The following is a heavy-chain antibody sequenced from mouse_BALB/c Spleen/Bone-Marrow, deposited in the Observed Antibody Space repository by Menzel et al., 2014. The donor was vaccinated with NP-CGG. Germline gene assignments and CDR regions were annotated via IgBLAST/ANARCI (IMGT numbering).Heavy chain of an antibody. CDR2: IYPSDSYT. V-gene: IGHV1-69*02. CDR1: GYTFTNYW. Sequence: QVHVKQSGAELVRPGASVKLSCKASGYTFTNYWINWVKQRPGQGLEWIGNIYPSDSYTTYNQNFKDKATLTVDKSSSTAYMQLGSPTSEDSAVYYCTGYGNYFDYWGQGTTLAVSS. J-gene: IGHJ2*01. D-gene: IGHD2-1*01. CDR3: TGYGNYFDY.